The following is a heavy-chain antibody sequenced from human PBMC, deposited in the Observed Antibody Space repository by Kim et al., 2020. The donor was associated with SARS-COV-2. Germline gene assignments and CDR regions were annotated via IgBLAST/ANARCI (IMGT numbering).Heavy chain of an antibody. J-gene: IGHJ6*02. CDR3: ARDRGIAVAGFSYYYYGMDV. CDR1: GFTFSSYG. CDR2: IWYDGSNK. Sequence: GGSLRLSCAASGFTFSSYGMHWVRQALGKGLEWVAVIWYDGSNKYYADSVKGRFTISRDNSKNTLYLQMNSLRAEDTAVYYCARDRGIAVAGFSYYYYGMDVWGQGTTVTVSS. V-gene: IGHV3-33*01. D-gene: IGHD6-19*01.